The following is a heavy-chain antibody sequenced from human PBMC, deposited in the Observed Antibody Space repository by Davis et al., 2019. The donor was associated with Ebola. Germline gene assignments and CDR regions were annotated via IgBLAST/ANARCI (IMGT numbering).Heavy chain of an antibody. CDR1: GFTFSSYW. CDR2: IKQDGSEK. J-gene: IGHJ4*02. Sequence: GGSLRLSCAASGFTFSSYWMSWVRQAPGKGLEWVANIKQDGSEKYYVDSVKGRFTISRDNAKNSLYLQMNSLRAEDTAVYYCARGGLSVTTQFDYWGQGTLVTVSS. CDR3: ARGGLSVTTQFDY. V-gene: IGHV3-7*01. D-gene: IGHD4-17*01.